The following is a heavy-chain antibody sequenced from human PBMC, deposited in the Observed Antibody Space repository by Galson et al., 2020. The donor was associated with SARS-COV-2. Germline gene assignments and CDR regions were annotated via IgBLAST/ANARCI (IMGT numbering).Heavy chain of an antibody. J-gene: IGHJ3*02. CDR3: ARDGLYAFDI. CDR1: GFTFSSYA. Sequence: TGGSLSLSCAASGFTFSSYAMHWVRPAPGQGLEWVAVISYDGSNKYYADSVKGRFTISRDNSKNTLYLQMNSLRAEDTAVYYCARDGLYAFDIWGQGTMVTVSS. V-gene: IGHV3-30-3*01. CDR2: ISYDGSNK.